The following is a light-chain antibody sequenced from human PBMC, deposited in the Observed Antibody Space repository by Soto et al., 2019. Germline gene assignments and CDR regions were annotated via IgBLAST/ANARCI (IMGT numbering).Light chain of an antibody. CDR2: DAS. CDR1: QSVSNY. J-gene: IGKJ2*01. Sequence: EVVLTQSPATLSLSPGERATLSCRASQSVSNYLAWYQQKSGQAPRLLIYDASNRATGIPARFSGSGSGTDFTLTISSLEPEDFAVYYCQQRSNWPPYTFGQGTKLEI. CDR3: QQRSNWPPYT. V-gene: IGKV3-11*01.